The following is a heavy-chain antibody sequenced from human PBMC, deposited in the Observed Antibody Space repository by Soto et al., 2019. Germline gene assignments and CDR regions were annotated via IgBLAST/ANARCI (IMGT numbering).Heavy chain of an antibody. Sequence: PGGSLRLSCAASGFTFSSYSMNWVRQAQGKGLEWVSSISSSSSYISYADSVKGRFTISRDNAKNSLYLQMNSLRAEDTAVYYCARSYYDILTGYKSVPSNIAKIWGQGTMVTVSS. CDR1: GFTFSSYS. J-gene: IGHJ3*02. CDR2: ISSSSSYI. D-gene: IGHD3-9*01. CDR3: ARSYYDILTGYKSVPSNIAKI. V-gene: IGHV3-21*01.